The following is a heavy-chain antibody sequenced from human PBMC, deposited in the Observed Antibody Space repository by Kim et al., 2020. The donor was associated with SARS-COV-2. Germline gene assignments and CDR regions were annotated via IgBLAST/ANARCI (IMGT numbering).Heavy chain of an antibody. J-gene: IGHJ4*02. CDR1: GDNVSSNTAV. Sequence: SQTLSLTCAISGDNVSSNTAVWNWIRQSPSRGLEWLGRTYYRSKWYNDYAKSVKSRLTINPDTSKNQFSPQLNSVTPDDTAIYYCAPVRGNWGQGTLVTV. CDR2: TYYRSKWYN. CDR3: APVRGN. D-gene: IGHD3-10*01. V-gene: IGHV6-1*01.